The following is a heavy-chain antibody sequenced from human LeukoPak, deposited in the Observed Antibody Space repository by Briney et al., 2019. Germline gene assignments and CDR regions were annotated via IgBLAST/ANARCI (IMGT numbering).Heavy chain of an antibody. CDR3: ARDYGAGDYAY. Sequence: PGGSLRLSCAASGFTFSSYGMHWVRQAPGKGLEWVAVISYDGSNKYYADSVKGRFTISRDNSKNTLYLQMNSLRAEDTAVYYCARDYGAGDYAYWGQGTLVTVSS. CDR1: GFTFSSYG. V-gene: IGHV3-30*03. D-gene: IGHD4-17*01. CDR2: ISYDGSNK. J-gene: IGHJ4*02.